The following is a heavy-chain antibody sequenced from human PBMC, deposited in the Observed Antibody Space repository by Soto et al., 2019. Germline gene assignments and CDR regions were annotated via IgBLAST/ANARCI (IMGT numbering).Heavy chain of an antibody. D-gene: IGHD6-13*01. CDR1: GYTFTSYD. CDR3: ARGLKAAVSYYMDV. Sequence: ASVKVSCKASGYTFTSYDINWVRQATGQGLERMGWMNPNSGNTGYAQKFQGRVTMTRNTSISTAYMELSSLRSEDTAVYYCARGLKAAVSYYMDVWGKGTTVTVS. J-gene: IGHJ6*03. CDR2: MNPNSGNT. V-gene: IGHV1-8*01.